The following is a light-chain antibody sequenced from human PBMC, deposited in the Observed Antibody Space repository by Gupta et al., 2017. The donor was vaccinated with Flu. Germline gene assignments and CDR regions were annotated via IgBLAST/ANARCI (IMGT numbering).Light chain of an antibody. CDR2: GAS. CDR1: HRIGAY. V-gene: IGKV1-39*01. CDR3: QQSHIIPFT. Sequence: DIQMTQSPSSLSASVGDRVTITCRASHRIGAYLNWYQQKPGRAPRLFIYGASNLQTGVPSRFSGSGSGTDFTLTISRLQPEDVATFYCQQSHIIPFTFGQGTKVDI. J-gene: IGKJ2*01.